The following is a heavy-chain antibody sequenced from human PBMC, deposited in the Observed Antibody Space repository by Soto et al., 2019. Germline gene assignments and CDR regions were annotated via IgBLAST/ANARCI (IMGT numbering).Heavy chain of an antibody. Sequence: EVQLVESGGGLVKPGGSLRLSCAASGFTFSSYSMNWVRQAPGKGLEWVSSISSSSSYIYYADSVKGRFTISRDNAKNXXYLQMNSLRAEDTAVYYCARRFRGIAAAGRIGFDYWGQGTLVTVSS. CDR1: GFTFSSYS. J-gene: IGHJ4*02. V-gene: IGHV3-21*01. D-gene: IGHD6-13*01. CDR3: ARRFRGIAAAGRIGFDY. CDR2: ISSSSSYI.